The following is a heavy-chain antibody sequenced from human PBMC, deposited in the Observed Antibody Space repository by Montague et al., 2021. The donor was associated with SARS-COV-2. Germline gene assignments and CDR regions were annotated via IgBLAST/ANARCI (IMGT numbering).Heavy chain of an antibody. CDR3: VRLLHGDCLRDCYDL. D-gene: IGHD2-21*01. CDR1: GVSVTIYY. Sequence: SETLSLTCPVYGVSVTIYYWSWIRQPPGKGLEWIGEVFYITHTNFNPSLKSRVSISVDTSRNQFSLRLTSVTAADTAFYYCVRLLHGDCLRDCYDLWGQGTLVTVSS. V-gene: IGHV4-34*12. CDR2: VFYITHT. J-gene: IGHJ4*02.